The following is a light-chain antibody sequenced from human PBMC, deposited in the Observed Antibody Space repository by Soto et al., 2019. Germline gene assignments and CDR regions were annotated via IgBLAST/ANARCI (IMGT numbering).Light chain of an antibody. Sequence: QSALTQPRSVSGSPGQSVTISCTGTSSDVRGYKYVSWYQQYPGRAPKLIISDVNKRPSGVPDRFSGSKSGNTASLTISGLQTEDEADYYCCSYTGSSYVFGTGTKLTVL. CDR1: SSDVRGYKY. CDR3: CSYTGSSYV. CDR2: DVN. J-gene: IGLJ1*01. V-gene: IGLV2-11*01.